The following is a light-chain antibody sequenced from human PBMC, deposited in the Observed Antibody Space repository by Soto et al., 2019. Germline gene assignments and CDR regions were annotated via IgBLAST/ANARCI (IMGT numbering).Light chain of an antibody. CDR3: GAWDSSLIAVV. CDR1: NSNIGNNY. J-gene: IGLJ1*01. Sequence: QSVLTQSPSVSAAPGQKVTISCSGRNSNIGNNYVSWYQQLPGTAPKLLIYDNDKRPSGTPDRFSASKSGTSATLDITGLQSGDEADYCCGAWDSSLIAVVLGTGTKVTVL. CDR2: DND. V-gene: IGLV1-51*01.